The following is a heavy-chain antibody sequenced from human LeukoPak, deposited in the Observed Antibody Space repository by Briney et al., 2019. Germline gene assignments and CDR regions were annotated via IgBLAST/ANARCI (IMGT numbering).Heavy chain of an antibody. J-gene: IGHJ4*02. Sequence: GGSLRLSCGAYGFSFRDYYMDWVRQAPGKGLEWVGRIRNKANKYITDYAASVEGRFTISRDDSKNSLSLQMRSLKTGDTAVYYCTRVTARSIDYWGQGTLVTVSS. CDR2: IRNKANKYIT. V-gene: IGHV3-72*01. CDR1: GFSFRDYY. CDR3: TRVTARSIDY. D-gene: IGHD2-21*02.